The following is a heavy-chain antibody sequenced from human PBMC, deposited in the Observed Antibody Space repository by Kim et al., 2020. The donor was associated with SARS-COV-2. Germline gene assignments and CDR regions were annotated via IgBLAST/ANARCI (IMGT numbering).Heavy chain of an antibody. Sequence: ASVKVSCKASGYTFTSYYMHWVRQAPGQGLEWMGIINPSGGSTSYAQKFQGRVTMTRDTSTSTVYMELSSLRSEDTAVYYCARDPLVIGYYYGMDVWGQGTTVTVSS. CDR3: ARDPLVIGYYYGMDV. J-gene: IGHJ6*02. D-gene: IGHD3-10*01. V-gene: IGHV1-46*01. CDR2: INPSGGST. CDR1: GYTFTSYY.